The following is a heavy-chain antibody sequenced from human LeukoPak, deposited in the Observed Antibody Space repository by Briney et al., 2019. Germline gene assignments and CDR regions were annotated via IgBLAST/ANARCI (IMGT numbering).Heavy chain of an antibody. D-gene: IGHD6-13*01. Sequence: SQTLSLTCTVSGGSISSGDYYWSRIRQPPGKGLEWIGYIYYSGSTYYNPSLKSRVTISVDTSKNQFSLKLSSVTAADTAVYLCAKSIASAGTNSCYYMDVWGTGTTVTVSS. CDR1: GGSISSGDYY. J-gene: IGHJ6*03. CDR2: IYYSGST. V-gene: IGHV4-30-4*01. CDR3: AKSIASAGTNSCYYMDV.